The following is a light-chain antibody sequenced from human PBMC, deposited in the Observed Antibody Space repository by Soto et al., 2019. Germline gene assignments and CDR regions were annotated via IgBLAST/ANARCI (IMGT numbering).Light chain of an antibody. J-gene: IGKJ1*01. CDR1: QSISSY. Sequence: DIQMTRSPSSLSASVGDRVAITCRASQSISSYLNWYQQKPGKAPKLLIHAASSLQSGVPSRFSGSGSGTDFTLTISSLQPEDFATYYCQQSYSTPPTFGQGTKV. CDR2: AAS. CDR3: QQSYSTPPT. V-gene: IGKV1-39*01.